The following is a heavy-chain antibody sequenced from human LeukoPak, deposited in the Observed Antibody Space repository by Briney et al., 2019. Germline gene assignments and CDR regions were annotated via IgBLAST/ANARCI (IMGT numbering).Heavy chain of an antibody. Sequence: GGSLRLSCAASGFTFSSYSMNWVRQAPGKGLEWVSSISSSSSYIYYADSVKGRFTISRDNSKNTLYLQMNSLRAEDTAVYYCAKDVLLVGLDYWGQGTLVTVSS. CDR3: AKDVLLVGLDY. CDR1: GFTFSSYS. J-gene: IGHJ4*02. CDR2: ISSSSSYI. D-gene: IGHD1-26*01. V-gene: IGHV3-21*01.